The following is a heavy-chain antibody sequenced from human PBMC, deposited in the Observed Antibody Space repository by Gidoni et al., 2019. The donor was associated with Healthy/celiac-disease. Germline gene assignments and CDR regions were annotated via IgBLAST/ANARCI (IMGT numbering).Heavy chain of an antibody. CDR3: ASIAASRLFDY. CDR2: IYHSGST. CDR1: GYSISSGYY. Sequence: QVQLQESGPGLVKPSETLSLTCAVSGYSISSGYYWGWIRQPPGKGLEWIGSIYHSGSTYYNPSLKSRVTISVDTSKNQFSLKLSSVTAADTAVYYCASIAASRLFDYWGQGTLVTVSS. J-gene: IGHJ4*02. V-gene: IGHV4-38-2*01. D-gene: IGHD6-6*01.